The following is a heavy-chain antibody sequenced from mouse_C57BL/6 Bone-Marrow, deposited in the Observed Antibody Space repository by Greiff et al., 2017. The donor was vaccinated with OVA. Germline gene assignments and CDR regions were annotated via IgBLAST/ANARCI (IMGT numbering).Heavy chain of an antibody. V-gene: IGHV5-17*01. J-gene: IGHJ3*01. D-gene: IGHD2-4*01. CDR1: GFSFSDYG. CDR3: ARRCDYSSWFAY. CDR2: ISSGSSTI. Sequence: EVMLMESGGGLVKPGGSLSLSCAASGFSFSDYGLHWVRQAPAKGLQWVAYISSGSSTIYYADSVKGRFTISRDNAKNTLFLQMTSLRSEDTATYYCARRCDYSSWFAYGGQGTLVTVAA.